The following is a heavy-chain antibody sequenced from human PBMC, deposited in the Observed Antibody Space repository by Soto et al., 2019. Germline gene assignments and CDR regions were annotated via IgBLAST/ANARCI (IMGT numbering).Heavy chain of an antibody. J-gene: IGHJ6*02. CDR3: ARSRYYDSSGHDGMDV. Sequence: EVQLVESGGGLVQPGGSLRLSGEASGFTFSSSWMHWARQAPGKGLVWVSRINSDGSSTSYADSVKGRFTISRDNAKNTLYLQMNSLRAEDTAVYYCARSRYYDSSGHDGMDVWGQGTTVTVSS. CDR2: INSDGSST. D-gene: IGHD3-22*01. CDR1: GFTFSSSW. V-gene: IGHV3-74*01.